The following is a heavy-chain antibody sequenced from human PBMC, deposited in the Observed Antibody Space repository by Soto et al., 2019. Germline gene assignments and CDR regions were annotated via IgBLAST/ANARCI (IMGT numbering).Heavy chain of an antibody. D-gene: IGHD2-15*01. Sequence: GGSLRLSCAASGFTFSDYYMSWIRQAPGKGLEWVSYISSSGSTIYYADSVKGRFTISRDNAKNSLYLQMNSLRAEDTAVYYCARLGYCSGGSCYDRLYFDYWGQGTLVTVSS. CDR3: ARLGYCSGGSCYDRLYFDY. CDR2: ISSSGSTI. J-gene: IGHJ4*02. V-gene: IGHV3-11*01. CDR1: GFTFSDYY.